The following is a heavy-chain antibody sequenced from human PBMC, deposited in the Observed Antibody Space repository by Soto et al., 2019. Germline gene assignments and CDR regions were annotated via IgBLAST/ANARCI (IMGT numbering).Heavy chain of an antibody. D-gene: IGHD6-19*01. Sequence: GGSLRLSCAASGFTFADYAMHWVRQAPGKGLEWVSNINWNSGSIGYADSVKGRFTISRDNAKNSLSLQMNSVRAEDTALYYCAKDTSSGALAKGAFDICGQGTMVTVSS. V-gene: IGHV3-9*01. J-gene: IGHJ3*02. CDR1: GFTFADYA. CDR3: AKDTSSGALAKGAFDI. CDR2: INWNSGSI.